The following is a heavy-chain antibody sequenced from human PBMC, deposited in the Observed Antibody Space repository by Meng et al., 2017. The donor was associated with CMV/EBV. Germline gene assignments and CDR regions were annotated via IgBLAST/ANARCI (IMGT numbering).Heavy chain of an antibody. J-gene: IGHJ4*02. Sequence: EHLQESGPELVNPSSPLSLTCTVSGGSISSYYWSWIRQPAGKGLEWIGRIYTSGSTNYNPSLKSRVTMSVDTSKNQFSLKLSSVPAADTAVYYCAREDIVVVPAARGFDYWGQGTLVTVSS. CDR3: AREDIVVVPAARGFDY. CDR1: GGSISSYY. D-gene: IGHD2-2*01. V-gene: IGHV4-4*07. CDR2: IYTSGST.